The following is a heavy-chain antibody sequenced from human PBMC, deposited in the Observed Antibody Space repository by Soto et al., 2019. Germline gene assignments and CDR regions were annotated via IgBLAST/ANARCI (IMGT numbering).Heavy chain of an antibody. J-gene: IGHJ6*02. V-gene: IGHV1-18*01. CDR2: ISAYNGNT. CDR1: GYTFISHS. Sequence: QIQLVQSGGEVKKPGASVKVSCKSSGYTFISHSITWVRQAPGQGLAWMGRISAYNGNTNYAQKLQGRVTMTTDTSTNTAYMELRSLRSDDTAVYYCARGAFCGGAPGCRDMDVWGQGTTVTVSS. D-gene: IGHD2-21*01. CDR3: ARGAFCGGAPGCRDMDV.